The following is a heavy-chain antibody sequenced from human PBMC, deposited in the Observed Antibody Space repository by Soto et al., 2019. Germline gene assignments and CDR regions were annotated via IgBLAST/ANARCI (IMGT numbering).Heavy chain of an antibody. D-gene: IGHD2-15*01. CDR3: AKVLGYCSGGSCYWYFDS. CDR2: ITGSGGGT. J-gene: IGHJ4*02. Sequence: EVHLLESGGGLVQPGGSLRLSCAASGFTFSSYAMNWVRQAPGKGLEWVSGITGSGGGTYYADSVKGRFTISRDSSKNTLYLQSNSLRAEDTAVYYCAKVLGYCSGGSCYWYFDSWGQGTLVTVS. CDR1: GFTFSSYA. V-gene: IGHV3-23*01.